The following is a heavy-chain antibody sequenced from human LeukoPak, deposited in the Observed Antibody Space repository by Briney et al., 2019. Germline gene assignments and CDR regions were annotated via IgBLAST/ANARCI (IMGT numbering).Heavy chain of an antibody. Sequence: GRSLRLSCAASGFTFSSYAMHWVRQAPGEGLEWVAVISYDGSNKYYADSVKGRYTISRDNSKNTLYLQMNSLRAEDTAVYYCARGIVVPAAMNYWGQGTLVTVSS. CDR3: ARGIVVPAAMNY. CDR2: ISYDGSNK. V-gene: IGHV3-30-3*01. D-gene: IGHD2-2*01. CDR1: GFTFSSYA. J-gene: IGHJ4*02.